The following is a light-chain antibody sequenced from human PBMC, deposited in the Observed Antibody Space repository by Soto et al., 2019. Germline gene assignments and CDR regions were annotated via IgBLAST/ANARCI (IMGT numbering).Light chain of an antibody. CDR3: QQRSNWPPIT. CDR2: DAS. J-gene: IGKJ5*01. Sequence: EMVLTQSPGTLSLSPGERATLSCSASQSVSNNYLAWYQQKPGQAPRLLIYDASNRATGIPARFSVSGSGTDFTLTISSLEPEDFAVYYCQQRSNWPPITFGQGTRLEIK. CDR1: QSVSNNY. V-gene: IGKV3-11*01.